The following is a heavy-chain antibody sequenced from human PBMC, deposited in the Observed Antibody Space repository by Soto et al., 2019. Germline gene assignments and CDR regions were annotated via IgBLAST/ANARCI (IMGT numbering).Heavy chain of an antibody. CDR2: INAGNGNT. CDR1: GYTFTSYA. V-gene: IGHV1-3*01. J-gene: IGHJ4*02. CDR3: ARDLGTAVAFDY. D-gene: IGHD6-19*01. Sequence: QVQLVQSGAEVKKPGASVKVSCKAPGYTFTSYAMHWVRQAPGQRLEWMGWINAGNGNTKYSQKFQGRVTITRDTSASTAYMELSSLRSEDTAVYYCARDLGTAVAFDYWGQGTLVTVSS.